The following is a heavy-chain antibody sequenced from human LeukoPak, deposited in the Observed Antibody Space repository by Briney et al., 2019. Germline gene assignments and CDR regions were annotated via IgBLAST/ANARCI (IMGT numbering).Heavy chain of an antibody. CDR2: IYYSGST. CDR3: ARDLGAYYYGSGDAFDI. J-gene: IGHJ3*02. D-gene: IGHD3-10*01. Sequence: SETLSLTCTVSGGSISSHYWSWIRQPPGKGLEWIGYIYYSGSTNYNPSLKSRVTMSVDTSKNQFSLKLSSVTAADTAVYYCARDLGAYYYGSGDAFDIWGQGTMVTVSS. CDR1: GGSISSHY. V-gene: IGHV4-59*11.